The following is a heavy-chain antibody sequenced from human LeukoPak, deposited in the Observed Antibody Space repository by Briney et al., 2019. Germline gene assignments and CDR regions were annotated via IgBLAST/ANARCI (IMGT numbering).Heavy chain of an antibody. J-gene: IGHJ4*02. CDR2: INSDGSST. CDR3: ARRDYFDY. Sequence: PGGSLRLSCAAPGSTLSSYWMHWVRQTPGKGLVWVSRINSDGSSTYYADSVKGRFTISRDNAKNTLYLQMNSLRAEDTAVHCCARRDYFDYWGQGTLVTVSS. CDR1: GSTLSSYW. V-gene: IGHV3-74*01.